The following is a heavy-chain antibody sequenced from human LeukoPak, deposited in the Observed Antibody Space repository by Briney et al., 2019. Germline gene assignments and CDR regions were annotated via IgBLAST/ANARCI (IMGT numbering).Heavy chain of an antibody. Sequence: GASVKVSCKTSGYTFTDYYIHWVRQAPGHGPEWMGWTNPNSGDTNFAQKFQGRVTMTRDKSIRTAYVELTWLTSDDTAVYYCARDRGGSGSYYDLAYWGQGTLVTVSS. CDR3: ARDRGGSGSYYDLAY. D-gene: IGHD3-10*01. V-gene: IGHV1-2*02. CDR2: TNPNSGDT. CDR1: GYTFTDYY. J-gene: IGHJ4*02.